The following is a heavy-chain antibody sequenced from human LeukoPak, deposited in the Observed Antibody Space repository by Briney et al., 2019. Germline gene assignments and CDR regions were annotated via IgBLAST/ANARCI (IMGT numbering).Heavy chain of an antibody. Sequence: SETLSLTCAVSGYSISSGSYWGWIRQPPGKGLEWIGSIYHSGSTYYNPSLKSRVTISVDTSKNQFSLKLSSVTAADTAVYYCARMEATIGDYWGQGTLVTVSS. CDR1: GYSISSGSY. J-gene: IGHJ4*02. D-gene: IGHD5-12*01. CDR2: IYHSGST. V-gene: IGHV4-38-2*01. CDR3: ARMEATIGDY.